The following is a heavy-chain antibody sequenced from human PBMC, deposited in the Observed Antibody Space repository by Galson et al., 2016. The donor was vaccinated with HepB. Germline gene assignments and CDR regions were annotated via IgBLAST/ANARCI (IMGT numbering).Heavy chain of an antibody. CDR1: GFTFSDYY. D-gene: IGHD6-13*01. V-gene: IGHV3-11*01. CDR3: ARDWTGYSNVGWFDP. Sequence: SLRLSCAASGFTFSDYYMTWIRQAPGKGLEWVAYISSSGRTTYYADSVKGRFTISRDNPKTSLYLQMNSLRVEDTAVYYCARDWTGYSNVGWFDPWGRGTLVTVSS. CDR2: ISSSGRTT. J-gene: IGHJ5*02.